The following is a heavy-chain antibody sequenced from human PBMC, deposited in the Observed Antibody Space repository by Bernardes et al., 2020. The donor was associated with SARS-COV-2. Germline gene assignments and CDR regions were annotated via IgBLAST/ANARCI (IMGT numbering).Heavy chain of an antibody. CDR3: AKDIWFGDHRYYYGMDV. Sequence: GGSLRLSCAASGFNFSSYAMNWVRQAPGKGLQWVSSITASTTYIQYTDSVEGRLTVSRDNAKNSLYLEMTSLRAEDTAIYYCAKDIWFGDHRYYYGMDVWGQGTTVTVSS. J-gene: IGHJ6*02. D-gene: IGHD3-10*01. CDR2: ITASTTYI. V-gene: IGHV3-21*01. CDR1: GFNFSSYA.